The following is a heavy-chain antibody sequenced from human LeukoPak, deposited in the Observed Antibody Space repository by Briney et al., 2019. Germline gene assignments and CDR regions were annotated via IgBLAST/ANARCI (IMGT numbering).Heavy chain of an antibody. D-gene: IGHD6-19*01. V-gene: IGHV1-69*04. J-gene: IGHJ4*02. CDR2: IIPILGIA. CDR3: ARVIAVVSDY. Sequence: SSVKVSCKASGGTFSSYAISWVREAPGQGLEWMGRIIPILGIANYAQKFQGRVTITADKSTSTAYMELSSLRSEDAAVYYCARVIAVVSDYWGQGTLVTVSS. CDR1: GGTFSSYA.